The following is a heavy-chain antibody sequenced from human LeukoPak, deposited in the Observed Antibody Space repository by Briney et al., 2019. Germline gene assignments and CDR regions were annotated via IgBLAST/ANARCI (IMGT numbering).Heavy chain of an antibody. Sequence: SETLSLTCAVSGGSISSGGYSRSWIRQPPGKGLEWIGYIYHSGSTYYNPSLKSRVTISVDRSKNQFSLKLSSVTAADTAVYYCARYCSSTSCYQTDSFDYWGQGTLVTVSS. D-gene: IGHD2-2*01. J-gene: IGHJ4*02. CDR2: IYHSGST. CDR1: GGSISSGGYS. V-gene: IGHV4-30-2*01. CDR3: ARYCSSTSCYQTDSFDY.